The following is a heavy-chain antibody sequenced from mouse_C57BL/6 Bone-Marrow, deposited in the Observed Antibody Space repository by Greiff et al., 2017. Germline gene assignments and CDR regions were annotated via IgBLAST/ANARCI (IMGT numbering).Heavy chain of an antibody. Sequence: QVQLQQSGAELVRPGASVTLSCKASGYTFTDYEMHWVKQTPVHGLEWIGAIDPETGGTAYNQKFKGKAILTADNSSSTAYMELRSLTSEDSAVYYCTGELPPPYAMDYWGQGTSVTVSS. D-gene: IGHD4-1*01. CDR2: IDPETGGT. CDR1: GYTFTDYE. J-gene: IGHJ4*01. CDR3: TGELPPPYAMDY. V-gene: IGHV1-15*01.